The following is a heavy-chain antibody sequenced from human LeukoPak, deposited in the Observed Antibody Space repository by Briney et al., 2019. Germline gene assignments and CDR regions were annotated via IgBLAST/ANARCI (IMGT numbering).Heavy chain of an antibody. CDR2: IYRRGST. CDR3: ARHVQDLGIKV. J-gene: IGHJ6*02. V-gene: IGHV4-39*01. Sequence: SETLSLTCTVSGASISSSDSYWSWIRQPAGKGLEWIGSIYRRGSTSYNPSLKSRVTVSEDMSKNHFSLRLSSVTAADTAVYYCARHVQDLGIKVWGQGTTVTVSS. CDR1: GASISSSDSY.